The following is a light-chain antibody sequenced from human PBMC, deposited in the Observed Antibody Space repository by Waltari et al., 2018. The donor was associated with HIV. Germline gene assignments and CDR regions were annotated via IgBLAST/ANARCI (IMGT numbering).Light chain of an antibody. Sequence: QSVLTQPPSASGTPGQRVTISCSGSSYNIGTNSVHWYQQLPGAAPTLLIYTNKQRPSGVPDRFSGSKSGTSASLAISGLQSEDEADYYCAAWDDSLNGFVFGAGTKVTVL. J-gene: IGLJ1*01. CDR3: AAWDDSLNGFV. CDR1: SYNIGTNS. CDR2: TNK. V-gene: IGLV1-44*01.